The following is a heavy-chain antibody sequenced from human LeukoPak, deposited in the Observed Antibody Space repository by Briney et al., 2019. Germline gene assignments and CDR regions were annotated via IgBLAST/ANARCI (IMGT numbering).Heavy chain of an antibody. Sequence: ASVKVSCKTSGYTFTNYAISWVRQAPGQGLEWMGWISAYNGNTNYAQKLQGRVTMTTDTSTSTAYMELRSLRSDDTAVYYCARESSTVVTTYYFDYWGQGTLVTVSS. CDR1: GYTFTNYA. V-gene: IGHV1-18*01. CDR2: ISAYNGNT. CDR3: ARESSTVVTTYYFDY. J-gene: IGHJ4*02. D-gene: IGHD4-23*01.